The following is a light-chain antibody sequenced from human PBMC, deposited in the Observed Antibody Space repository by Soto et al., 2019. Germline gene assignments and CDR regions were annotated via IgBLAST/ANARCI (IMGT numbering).Light chain of an antibody. CDR2: DAT. CDR3: LLSYNGPYV. J-gene: IGLJ1*01. CDR1: TGAVTNGHY. Sequence: QAVVTQETSLTVSPGGTVTLTCGSSTGAVTNGHYPYWFQQKPGQAPRTPIYDATNRHSWTPARFSGSLLGGKAALTLSGAQHEDDAEYYCLLSYNGPYVFGTGTKVTVL. V-gene: IGLV7-46*01.